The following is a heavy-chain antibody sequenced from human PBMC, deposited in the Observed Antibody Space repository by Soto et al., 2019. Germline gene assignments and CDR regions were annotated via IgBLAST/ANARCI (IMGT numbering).Heavy chain of an antibody. V-gene: IGHV4-30-2*01. D-gene: IGHD3-22*01. CDR2: IYHSGST. CDR3: ARPDLYYYDSSGGSCFRTGFDP. Sequence: SETLSLTCAVSGGSISSGGYSWSWIRQPPGKGLEWIGYIYHSGSTYYNPSLKSRVTISVDRSKNQFSLKLSSVTAADTAVYYCARPDLYYYDSSGGSCFRTGFDPWGQGTLVTVSS. CDR1: GGSISSGGYS. J-gene: IGHJ5*02.